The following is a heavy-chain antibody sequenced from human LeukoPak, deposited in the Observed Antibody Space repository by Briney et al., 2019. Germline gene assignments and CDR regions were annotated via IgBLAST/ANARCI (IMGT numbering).Heavy chain of an antibody. D-gene: IGHD3-10*01. CDR2: FTSGGNT. CDR1: GFTFSSYA. Sequence: GGSLRLSCAASGFTFSSYAMSWVRQAPGKGLEWVSGFTSGGNTHYSDSVKGRFTISRDNSKNTLYLRMNSLRAEDTAVYYCARDWITMVRGNSAFFDYWGQGTLVTVSS. V-gene: IGHV3-23*01. J-gene: IGHJ4*02. CDR3: ARDWITMVRGNSAFFDY.